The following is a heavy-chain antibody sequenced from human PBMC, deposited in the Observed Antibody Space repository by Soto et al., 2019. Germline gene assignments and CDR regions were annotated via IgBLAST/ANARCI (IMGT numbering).Heavy chain of an antibody. J-gene: IGHJ6*02. V-gene: IGHV4-61*01. Sequence: SETLSLTCTVSGGSVSSGSYYWSWIRQPPGKGLEWIGYIYYSGSTNYNPSLKSRVTISVDTSKNQFSLKLSSVTAADTAVYYCARGGITMVRGADYGMDVWGQGTTVTV. CDR2: IYYSGST. D-gene: IGHD3-10*01. CDR1: GGSVSSGSYY. CDR3: ARGGITMVRGADYGMDV.